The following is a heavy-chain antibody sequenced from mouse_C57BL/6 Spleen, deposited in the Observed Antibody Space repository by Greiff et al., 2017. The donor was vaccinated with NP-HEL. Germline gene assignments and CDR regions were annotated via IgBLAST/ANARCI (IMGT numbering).Heavy chain of an antibody. CDR3: TKGYYDHGGFAY. J-gene: IGHJ3*01. D-gene: IGHD2-4*01. CDR2: IDPETGGT. Sequence: VKLQESGAELVRPGASVTLSCKASGYTFTDYEMHWVKQTPVHGLEWIGAIDPETGGTAYNQKFKGKAILTADKSSSTAYMELRSLTSEDSAVYYCTKGYYDHGGFAYWGQGTLVTVSA. V-gene: IGHV1-15*01. CDR1: GYTFTDYE.